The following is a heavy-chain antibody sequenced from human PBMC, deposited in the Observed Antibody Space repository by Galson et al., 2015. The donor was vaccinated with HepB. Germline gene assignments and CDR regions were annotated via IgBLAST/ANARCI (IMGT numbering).Heavy chain of an antibody. V-gene: IGHV3-23*01. D-gene: IGHD1-26*01. CDR3: ARGNVRWAYSGSYED. Sequence: SLRLSCAASGFTFSSYAMSWVRQAPGKGLEWVSSISGSGASIFYADSVKGRFTISRDNSKNTLSLQMSILRAEDTAIYFCARGNVRWAYSGSYEDWGQGTLVTVSS. J-gene: IGHJ4*02. CDR2: ISGSGASI. CDR1: GFTFSSYA.